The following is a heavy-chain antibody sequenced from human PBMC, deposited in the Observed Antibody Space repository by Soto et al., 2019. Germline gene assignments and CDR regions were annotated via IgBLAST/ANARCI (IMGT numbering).Heavy chain of an antibody. CDR1: GYTFFTYD. CDR2: ISTYSGDS. CDR3: ARHHGPTTSENWFDP. D-gene: IGHD5-12*01. J-gene: IGHJ5*02. V-gene: IGHV1-18*01. Sequence: ASVKVSCKASGYTFFTYDISWVRQAPGQGLEWMGWISTYSGDSKYAQKFQGRVTMTTDTSTTTAYLELRSLRSDDTAVYYCARHHGPTTSENWFDPWGQGTLVTVSS.